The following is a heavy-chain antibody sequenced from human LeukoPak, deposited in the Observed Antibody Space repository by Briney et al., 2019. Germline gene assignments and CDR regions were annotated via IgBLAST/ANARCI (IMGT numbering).Heavy chain of an antibody. D-gene: IGHD2-2*01. CDR1: GGSVSSGSYY. CDR3: ARVTAAAISYFDY. V-gene: IGHV4-61*02. CDR2: IYTSGST. J-gene: IGHJ4*02. Sequence: SETLSLTCTVSGGSVSSGSYYWSWIRQPAGTGLEWIGRIYTSGSTNYNPSLKSRVTISVDTSKNQFSLKLSSVTAADTAVYYCARVTAAAISYFDYWGQGTLVTVSS.